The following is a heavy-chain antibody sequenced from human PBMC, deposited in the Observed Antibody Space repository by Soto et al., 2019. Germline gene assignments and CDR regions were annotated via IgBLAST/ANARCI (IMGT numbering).Heavy chain of an antibody. V-gene: IGHV3-7*01. Sequence: PGGSMRLSCAVSGFTFSSYWMSWVRQAPGRGLEWVATIAHDGSSTNYADSVKGRFTISRDNAKNTLYLQMNSLRAEDTAVYYCAIVYCGGDCSPFDYWGQGTLVTVSS. J-gene: IGHJ4*02. D-gene: IGHD2-21*02. CDR2: IAHDGSST. CDR1: GFTFSSYW. CDR3: AIVYCGGDCSPFDY.